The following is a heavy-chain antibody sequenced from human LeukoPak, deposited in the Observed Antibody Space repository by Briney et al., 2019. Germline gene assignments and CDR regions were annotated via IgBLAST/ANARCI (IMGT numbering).Heavy chain of an antibody. J-gene: IGHJ4*02. CDR2: IYTSGST. V-gene: IGHV4-61*02. CDR1: GGSISSGSYY. D-gene: IGHD1-26*01. CDR3: ARARGGGSYRGYYFDY. Sequence: SETLSLTCTVSGGSISSGSYYWSWIRQPAGKGLEWIWRIYTSGSTNYNPSLKSRVTISVDTSKNQFSLKLSSVTAADTAVYYCARARGGGSYRGYYFDYWGQGTLVTVSS.